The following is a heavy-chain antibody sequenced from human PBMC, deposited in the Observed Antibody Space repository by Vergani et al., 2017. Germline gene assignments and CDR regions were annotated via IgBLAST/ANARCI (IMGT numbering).Heavy chain of an antibody. Sequence: QVQLVQSGAEVKKPGSSVKVSCKASGGTFSSYAISWVRQAPGQGLEWMGRIIPIFGTANYAQKFQGRVTITADESTSTAYMERSSLRSEDTAVYYCARDPPVGIAAPLGRVGDTDAFDIWGQGTMVTVSS. CDR2: IIPIFGTA. J-gene: IGHJ3*02. V-gene: IGHV1-69*18. CDR1: GGTFSSYA. D-gene: IGHD6-13*01. CDR3: ARDPPVGIAAPLGRVGDTDAFDI.